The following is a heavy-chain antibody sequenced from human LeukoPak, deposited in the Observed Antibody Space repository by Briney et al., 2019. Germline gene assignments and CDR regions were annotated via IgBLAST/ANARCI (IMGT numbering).Heavy chain of an antibody. J-gene: IGHJ6*03. V-gene: IGHV1-2*02. D-gene: IGHD2-2*01. CDR3: ARDRSADIVVVPAAKGSYYYYMDV. CDR1: AYTFTGYY. Sequence: ASLKVSCKASAYTFTGYYMHWVRQAPGQGLEWMGWINPNSGGTNYAQKFQGRVTMTRDTSISTAYMELSRLRSDDTAVYYCARDRSADIVVVPAAKGSYYYYMDVWGKGTTVTVSS. CDR2: INPNSGGT.